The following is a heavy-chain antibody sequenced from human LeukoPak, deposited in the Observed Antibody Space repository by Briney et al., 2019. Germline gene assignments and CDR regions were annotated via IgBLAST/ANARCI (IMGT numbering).Heavy chain of an antibody. J-gene: IGHJ6*02. V-gene: IGHV4-31*03. CDR2: IYCSGST. Sequence: SETLSLTCTVSGGSISSGGYYWSWIRQHPGKGLEWIGYIYCSGSTYYNPSLKSRVTISVDTSRNQFSLKLSSVTAADTAVYYCARASSQIYYYYYGMDVWGQGTTVTVSS. CDR3: ARASSQIYYYYYGMDV. CDR1: GGSISSGGYY.